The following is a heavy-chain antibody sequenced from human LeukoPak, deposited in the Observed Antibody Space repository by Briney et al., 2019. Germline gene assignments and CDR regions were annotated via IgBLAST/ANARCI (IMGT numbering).Heavy chain of an antibody. CDR3: ARGGYCDSTSCFKPGDS. J-gene: IGHJ5*01. CDR2: INPNSSGT. Sequence: EASVKVPCKASGYTFTGYYMNWVRQAPGQGLEWMGWINPNSSGTNYAQNFQGRVTMTRDTSISTAYMELSRLRSDDTAVYYCARGGYCDSTSCFKPGDSWGQGTLVTVSS. D-gene: IGHD2-2*01. CDR1: GYTFTGYY. V-gene: IGHV1-2*02.